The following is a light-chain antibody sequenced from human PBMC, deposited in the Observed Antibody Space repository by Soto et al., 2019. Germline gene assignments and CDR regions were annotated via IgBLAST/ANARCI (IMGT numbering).Light chain of an antibody. Sequence: SPPTLSLSPGESATLACSASQSVSSNLAWYQQKPGQAPRLLIYGASTRATGIQARFSGSGSGTEFTLTISSLQSEDFAVYYFQQYNNWNRLTLGQGTKVEFK. CDR3: QQYNNWNRLT. CDR1: QSVSSN. CDR2: GAS. V-gene: IGKV3-15*01. J-gene: IGKJ1*01.